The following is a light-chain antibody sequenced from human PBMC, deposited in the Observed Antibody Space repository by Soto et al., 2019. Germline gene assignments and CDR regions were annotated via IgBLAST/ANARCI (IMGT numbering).Light chain of an antibody. CDR1: SSDVGGYNY. J-gene: IGLJ2*01. CDR2: EVS. CDR3: SSYTSSSSVV. Sequence: QSVLTQPASVSGSPGQSITISCTGTSSDVGGYNYVSWYQQHPGKAPKVLIYEVSARPSGVSNRFSGSKSGNTASLTISGLQAEDEADYYCSSYTSSSSVVFGGGTQLTVL. V-gene: IGLV2-14*01.